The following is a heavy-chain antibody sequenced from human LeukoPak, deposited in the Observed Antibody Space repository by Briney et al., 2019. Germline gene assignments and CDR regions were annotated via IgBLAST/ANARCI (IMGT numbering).Heavy chain of an antibody. CDR1: GGSITGHY. D-gene: IGHD6-19*01. CDR3: AKLGHSDGWYLGAFDI. CDR2: TSYSRTT. V-gene: IGHV4-59*08. Sequence: SETQSLTCAVSGGSITGHYWNWIRQTPGMRLEWIGYTSYSRTTIYNSYFKGRATMSIDTSKNQLYLNLTPVTATDTAVYYCAKLGHSDGWYLGAFDIWGQGTTVIVSS. J-gene: IGHJ3*02.